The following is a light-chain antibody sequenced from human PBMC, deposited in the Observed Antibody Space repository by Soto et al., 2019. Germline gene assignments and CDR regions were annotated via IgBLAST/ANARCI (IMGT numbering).Light chain of an antibody. V-gene: IGLV2-14*01. Sequence: QSALTQPASVSGSPGQSITISCTGTSGDLAIYNYVSWYQQQPGKAPKLMIYQVTNRPSGVSNRFSGPRSGNTASLTTSGLQAEDEADYYCSSYTDSSNYVFGTGTKV. CDR3: SSYTDSSNYV. J-gene: IGLJ1*01. CDR1: SGDLAIYNY. CDR2: QVT.